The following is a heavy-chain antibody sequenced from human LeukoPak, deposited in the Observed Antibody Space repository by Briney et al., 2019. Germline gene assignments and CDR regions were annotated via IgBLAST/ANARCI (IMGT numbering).Heavy chain of an antibody. D-gene: IGHD6-13*01. Sequence: PSETLSLTCAVYGGSFSGYYWSWIRQPPGKGLEWIGEINHSGSTNYNPSLKSRVTISVDTPKNQFSLKLSSVTAADTAVYYCAAAAPIRWFDPWGQGTLVTVSS. CDR3: AAAAPIRWFDP. J-gene: IGHJ5*02. CDR2: INHSGST. V-gene: IGHV4-34*01. CDR1: GGSFSGYY.